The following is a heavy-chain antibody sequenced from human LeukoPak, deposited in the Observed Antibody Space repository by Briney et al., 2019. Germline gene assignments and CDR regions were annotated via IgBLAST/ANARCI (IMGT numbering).Heavy chain of an antibody. CDR3: ARDRYPKIAAAGPFDY. J-gene: IGHJ4*02. CDR1: GFTFSSYG. V-gene: IGHV3-33*01. Sequence: GRSLRLSCAASGFTFSSYGMHWVRQAPGKGLEWVAVIWYDGSNKYYADSVKGRFTISRDNSKNTLYLQMNSLRAEDTAVYYCARDRYPKIAAAGPFDYWGQGTLVTVSS. CDR2: IWYDGSNK. D-gene: IGHD6-13*01.